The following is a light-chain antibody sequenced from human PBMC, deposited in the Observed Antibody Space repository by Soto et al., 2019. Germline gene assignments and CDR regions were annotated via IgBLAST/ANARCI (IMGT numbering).Light chain of an antibody. Sequence: QSVLTQPPSVSAAPGQRVTISCSGSSSNIGNNYLSWYQQLPGSAPKLLIYDDNSRPSGIPDRFSGSKSGTSATLDITGLQTGDEADYYCGTWDSSLGTVLFGGGTKLTVL. CDR3: GTWDSSLGTVL. J-gene: IGLJ2*01. CDR1: SSNIGNNY. CDR2: DDN. V-gene: IGLV1-51*01.